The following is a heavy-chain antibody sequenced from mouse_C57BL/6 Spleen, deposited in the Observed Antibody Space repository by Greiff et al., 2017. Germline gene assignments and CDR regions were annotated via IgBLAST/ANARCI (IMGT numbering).Heavy chain of an antibody. Sequence: EVQLVESGGGLVQPGGSLKLSCAASGFTFSDYYMYWVRQTPEKRLEWVAYISNGGGSTYYPDTVKGRFTISRDNAKNTLYLQMSRLKSEDTAMYYCARRLHYYAMDYWGQGTSVTVSS. CDR1: GFTFSDYY. CDR2: ISNGGGST. V-gene: IGHV5-12*01. D-gene: IGHD2-1*01. CDR3: ARRLHYYAMDY. J-gene: IGHJ4*01.